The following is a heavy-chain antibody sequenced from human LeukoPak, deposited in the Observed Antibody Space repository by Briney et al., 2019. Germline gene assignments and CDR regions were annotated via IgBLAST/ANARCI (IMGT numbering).Heavy chain of an antibody. CDR2: INTNTGNP. D-gene: IGHD3-3*01. V-gene: IGHV7-4-1*02. J-gene: IGHJ5*02. CDR1: GFTFTNYA. CDR3: ARGQDTIFGVVIWAWFDP. Sequence: ASVKVSCKASGFTFTNYAMNWVRQAPGQGLEWMGWINTNTGNPTYAQGFTGRFVFSLDTSVSTAYLQISSLKAEDTAVYYCARGQDTIFGVVIWAWFDPWGQGTLVTVSS.